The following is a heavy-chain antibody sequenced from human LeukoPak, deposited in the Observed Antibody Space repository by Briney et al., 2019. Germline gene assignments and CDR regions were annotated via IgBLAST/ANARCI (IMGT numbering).Heavy chain of an antibody. J-gene: IGHJ4*02. CDR2: IHHTGKN. CDR3: AKWHERLLAFDS. Sequence: SETLSLTCTVSGDSITSFYWNWVRQSPEKGLEWIGYIHHTGKNYYNPSLKSRITMSVDTSRSQFFLKLSSVTAADTAVYHCAKWHERLLAFDSWGQGVLVAVSS. CDR1: GDSITSFY. V-gene: IGHV4-59*01. D-gene: IGHD1-1*01.